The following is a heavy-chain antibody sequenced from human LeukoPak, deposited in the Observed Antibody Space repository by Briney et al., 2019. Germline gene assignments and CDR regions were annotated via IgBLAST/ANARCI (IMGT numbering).Heavy chain of an antibody. D-gene: IGHD6-6*01. Sequence: SETLSLTCSVSGGSISSGLYYGPWTPQPPGKGLEWIARFFYTGSIHNNPSLQSRVTMSVDTSKNQFSLKLSSVTAADTAVYYCARHEAVAARPNWFDPWGQGTLVSVSS. CDR2: FFYTGSI. V-gene: IGHV4-39*01. CDR3: ARHEAVAARPNWFDP. CDR1: GGSISSGLYY. J-gene: IGHJ5*02.